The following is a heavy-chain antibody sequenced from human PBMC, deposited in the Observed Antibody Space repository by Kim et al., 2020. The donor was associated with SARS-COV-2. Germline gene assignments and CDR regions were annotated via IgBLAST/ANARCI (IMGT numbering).Heavy chain of an antibody. CDR3: ARTRITMIVVVTHFDY. J-gene: IGHJ4*02. V-gene: IGHV4-31*02. Sequence: RKSRVTRSVDTSKNQFSLKLSSVAAADTAVYYCARTRITMIVVVTHFDYWGQGTLVTVSS. D-gene: IGHD3-22*01.